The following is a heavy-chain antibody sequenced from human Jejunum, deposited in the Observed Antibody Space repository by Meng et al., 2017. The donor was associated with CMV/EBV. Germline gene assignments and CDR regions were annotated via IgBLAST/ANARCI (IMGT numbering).Heavy chain of an antibody. CDR2: INPNSGDT. V-gene: IGHV1-2*02. D-gene: IGHD3-10*01. CDR1: GYIFISYF. CDR3: ARDSFGGGQYYGVDV. Sequence: GYIFISYFMHWVRQAPGQWLEWLGYINPNSGDTAYSQKFQGRVSMTRDTSMTTAYMELRSLRSDDTAVYYCARDSFGGGQYYGVDVWGQGTTVTVSS. J-gene: IGHJ6*02.